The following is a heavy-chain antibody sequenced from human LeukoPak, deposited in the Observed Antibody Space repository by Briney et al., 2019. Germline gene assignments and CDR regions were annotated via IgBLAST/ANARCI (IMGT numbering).Heavy chain of an antibody. CDR3: ARVSRDYYGSGSYYNGYDAFDI. CDR1: GGSISSSSYY. CDR2: IYYSGST. V-gene: IGHV4-39*07. Sequence: PSETLSLTCTVSGGSISSSSYYWGWIRQPPGKGLEWIGSIYYSGSTYYNPSLKSRVTISVDTSKNQFSLKLSSVTAADTAVYYCARVSRDYYGSGSYYNGYDAFDIWGQGTMVTVSS. D-gene: IGHD3-10*01. J-gene: IGHJ3*02.